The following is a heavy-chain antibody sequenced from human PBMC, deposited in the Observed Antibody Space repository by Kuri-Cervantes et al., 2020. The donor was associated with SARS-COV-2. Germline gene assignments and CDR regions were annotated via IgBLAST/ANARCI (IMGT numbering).Heavy chain of an antibody. CDR1: GFTFDDYD. CDR2: INWNGGST. V-gene: IGHV3-20*04. D-gene: IGHD2-15*01. J-gene: IGHJ4*02. Sequence: GESLKISCAASGFTFDDYDMNWVRQAPDKGLEWVSGINWNGGSTNYADSVKGRFTISRDNAKNSLYLQTNSLRVEDTALYYCAREGDLLVAVDTTAPSGYFDHWGQGTLVTVSS. CDR3: AREGDLLVAVDTTAPSGYFDH.